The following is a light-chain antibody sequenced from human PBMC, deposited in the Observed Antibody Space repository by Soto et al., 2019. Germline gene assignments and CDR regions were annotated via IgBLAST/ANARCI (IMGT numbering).Light chain of an antibody. V-gene: IGLV4-69*01. J-gene: IGLJ2*01. Sequence: QLVLTQSPSASASLGASVKLTCTLSSGRSSYAIGWHQQQPEKGPRYLMKLSSDGSHSKGDGIPDRFSGSSSGAERYLTISSLQSEDEADYYCQTWDTGARVVFGGGTKVTVL. CDR3: QTWDTGARVV. CDR2: LSSDGSH. CDR1: SGRSSYA.